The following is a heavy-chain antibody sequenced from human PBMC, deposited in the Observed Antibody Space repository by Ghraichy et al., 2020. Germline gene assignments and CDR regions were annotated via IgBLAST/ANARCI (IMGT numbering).Heavy chain of an antibody. J-gene: IGHJ5*02. CDR3: ARLHYDWEGVWFDP. CDR2: INHSGST. Sequence: SETLSLTCAVYGGSFSGYYWSWIRQPPGKGLEWIGEINHSGSTNYNPSLKSRVTISVDTSKNQFSLKLSSVTAADTAVYYCARLHYDWEGVWFDPWGQGTLVTVSS. D-gene: IGHD3-16*01. V-gene: IGHV4-34*01. CDR1: GGSFSGYY.